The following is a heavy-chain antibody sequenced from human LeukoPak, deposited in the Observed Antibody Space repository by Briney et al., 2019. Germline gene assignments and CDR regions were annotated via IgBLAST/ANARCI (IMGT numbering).Heavy chain of an antibody. V-gene: IGHV3-53*01. CDR3: PRRAGAYSHPYDY. D-gene: IGHD4/OR15-4a*01. CDR1: GFTLSSYA. J-gene: IGHJ4*02. CDR2: IYRDNT. Sequence: PGGSLRLSCAASGFTLSSYAMSWVRQAPGEGLEWVSFIYRDNTHYSDSVKGRLTIFRDNSKNTLYLQMNSLRAEDTAVYYCPRRAGAYSHPYDYWGQGTLVTVSS.